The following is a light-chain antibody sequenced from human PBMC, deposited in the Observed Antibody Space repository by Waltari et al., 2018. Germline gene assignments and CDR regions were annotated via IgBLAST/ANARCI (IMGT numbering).Light chain of an antibody. V-gene: IGKV1-NL1*01. CDR1: QGINNS. CDR3: QQYYITPYT. J-gene: IGKJ2*01. CDR2: GAS. Sequence: DIQMTQSPSSLSASVGDRVTITCRASQGINNSLAWYQQKPGKAPKLLLYGASRLESGDPSRFSGSGSGTDYTLTISSLQPEDFATYYCQQYYITPYTFGQGTKLDIK.